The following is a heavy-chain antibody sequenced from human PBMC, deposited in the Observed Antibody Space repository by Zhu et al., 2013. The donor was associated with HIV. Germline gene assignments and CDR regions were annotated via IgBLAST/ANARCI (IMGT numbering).Heavy chain of an antibody. J-gene: IGHJ4*02. CDR3: ARAQGYSSSLRGY. V-gene: IGHV1-2*02. CDR2: INPNSGGT. CDR1: GYIFSDYY. Sequence: QVQLVQSGADVKKPGASVKVSCKVSGYIFSDYYMHWVRQAPGQGLEWMGWINPNSGGTNYAQKFQGRVTMTRDTSISTAYMELSRLRSDDTAVYYCARAQGYSSSLRGYWGQGTLVTVSS. D-gene: IGHD6-6*01.